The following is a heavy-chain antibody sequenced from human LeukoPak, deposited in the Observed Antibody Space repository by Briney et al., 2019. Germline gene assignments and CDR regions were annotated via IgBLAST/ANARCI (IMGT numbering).Heavy chain of an antibody. D-gene: IGHD1-26*01. CDR3: ARDWSGSHGEAFDI. CDR1: GFTFSSYA. J-gene: IGHJ3*02. CDR2: ISSNGGST. Sequence: PGGSLRLSCAASGFTFSSYAMHWVRQAPGKGLEYVSAISSNGGSTYYANSVKGRFTISRDNSKNTLYLQMGSLRAEDMAVYYCARDWSGSHGEAFDIWGQGTMVTVSS. V-gene: IGHV3-64*01.